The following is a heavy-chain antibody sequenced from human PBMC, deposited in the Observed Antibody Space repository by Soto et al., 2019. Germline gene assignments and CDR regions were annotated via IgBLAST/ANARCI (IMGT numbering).Heavy chain of an antibody. Sequence: ASLKVSCKASGYTFTSYGISWVRQAPGQGLEWMGWISAYNGNTNCAQKLQGRVTMTTDTSTSTAYMELRSLRSDDTAVYYCARDDGIVVVPAARNSADAFDIWGQGTMVTVSS. V-gene: IGHV1-18*04. J-gene: IGHJ3*02. CDR3: ARDDGIVVVPAARNSADAFDI. CDR1: GYTFTSYG. CDR2: ISAYNGNT. D-gene: IGHD2-2*01.